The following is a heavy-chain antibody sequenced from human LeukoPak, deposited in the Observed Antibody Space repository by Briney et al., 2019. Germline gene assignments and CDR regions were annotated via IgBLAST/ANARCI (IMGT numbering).Heavy chain of an antibody. CDR3: ARTRGHYYATGSYSQYWYFDL. CDR1: GFTFSSYW. CDR2: IKQDGSEK. V-gene: IGHV3-7*01. Sequence: GESLRLSCAASGFTFSSYWMSWVRQAPGKGLEWVANIKQDGSEKYYVDSVKGRYTISRDNAKNSLYLQMNSLRAEDTAVYFCARTRGHYYATGSYSQYWYFDLWGRGTLVTVSS. J-gene: IGHJ2*01. D-gene: IGHD3-10*01.